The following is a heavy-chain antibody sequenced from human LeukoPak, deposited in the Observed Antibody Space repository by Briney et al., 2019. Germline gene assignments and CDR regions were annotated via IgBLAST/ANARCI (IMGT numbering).Heavy chain of an antibody. D-gene: IGHD6-19*01. V-gene: IGHV3-30*01. CDR1: GFTFSSYA. CDR2: ISYDGSNK. CDR3: ARSGSSGWDHYYFDY. Sequence: PGRSLRLSCAASGFTFSSYAMHWVRQAPGKGLEWVAVISYDGSNKYYADSVKGRFTISRDNSKNTLYLQMNSLRAVDTAVYYCARSGSSGWDHYYFDYWGQGTLVTVSS. J-gene: IGHJ4*02.